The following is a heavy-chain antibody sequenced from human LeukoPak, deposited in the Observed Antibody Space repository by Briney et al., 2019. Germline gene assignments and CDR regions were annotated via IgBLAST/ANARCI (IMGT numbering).Heavy chain of an antibody. Sequence: SETLSLTCTVSGNSISSYYWNWIRQPPGKGLEWIGYIYYSGTTSHNPSLRSRVTISVDMSKNQFSLRLTSVTAADTAVYYCARQSEGFDSWGQGTLVTVSS. CDR1: GNSISSYY. V-gene: IGHV4-59*08. CDR3: ARQSEGFDS. CDR2: IYYSGTT. J-gene: IGHJ4*02.